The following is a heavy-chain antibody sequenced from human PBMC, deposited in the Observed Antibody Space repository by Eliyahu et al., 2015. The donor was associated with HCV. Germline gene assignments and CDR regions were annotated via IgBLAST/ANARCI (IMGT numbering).Heavy chain of an antibody. Sequence: EVQLVESGGGLVQPGGSLRLSCAASGFTFSSYWMSWVRQAPGKGXEWVAXIKQXGSEKYYVDSVKGRFTISRDNAKNSLYLQMNSLRAEDTAVYYCARAAGGKRTYYYDSSGPRILDYWGQGTLVTVSS. J-gene: IGHJ4*02. CDR1: GFTFSSYW. D-gene: IGHD3-22*01. CDR3: ARAAGGKRTYYYDSSGPRILDY. CDR2: IKQXGSEK. V-gene: IGHV3-7*01.